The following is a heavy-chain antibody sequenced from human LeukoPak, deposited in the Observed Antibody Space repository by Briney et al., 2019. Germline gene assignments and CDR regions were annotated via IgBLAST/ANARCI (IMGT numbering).Heavy chain of an antibody. J-gene: IGHJ4*02. CDR2: INPNSGGT. CDR1: GYTFTGYY. V-gene: IGHV1-2*02. Sequence: ASVKVSCKASGYTFTGYYMHWVRQAPGQGLEWMGWINPNSGGTNYAQKFQGRVTMTRDTSISTAYMELSRLRSDDTAVYYCAREHVVVPAAMGDCWGQGTLVTVSS. CDR3: AREHVVVPAAMGDC. D-gene: IGHD2-2*01.